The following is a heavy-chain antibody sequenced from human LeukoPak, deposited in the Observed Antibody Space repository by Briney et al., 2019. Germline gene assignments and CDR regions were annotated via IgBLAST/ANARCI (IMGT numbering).Heavy chain of an antibody. V-gene: IGHV3-30*04. D-gene: IGHD4-17*01. CDR2: ISYDGSNK. Sequence: GGSLRLSCAASGFIFSSYAMHWVRQAPGKGLEWVAVISYDGSNKYYADSVKGRFTISRDNSKNTLYLQMNSLRAEDTAVYYCARDPDYGDYYWGQGTLVTVSS. CDR1: GFIFSSYA. CDR3: ARDPDYGDYY. J-gene: IGHJ4*02.